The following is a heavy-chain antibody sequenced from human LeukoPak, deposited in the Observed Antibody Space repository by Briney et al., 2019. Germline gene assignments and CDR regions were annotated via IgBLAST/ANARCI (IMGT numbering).Heavy chain of an antibody. D-gene: IGHD5-12*01. V-gene: IGHV3-11*04. CDR1: GFTLTDNY. CDR2: INNVGNII. CDR3: AKDVGFREGSDY. Sequence: GGSLRLSCAASGFTLTDNYMSWIRQAPGKGLEWVAYINNVGNIIYYADSVRGRFTISRDNAKQSLYLQMNSLRAEDTAVYYCAKDVGFREGSDYWGQGTLVTVSS. J-gene: IGHJ4*02.